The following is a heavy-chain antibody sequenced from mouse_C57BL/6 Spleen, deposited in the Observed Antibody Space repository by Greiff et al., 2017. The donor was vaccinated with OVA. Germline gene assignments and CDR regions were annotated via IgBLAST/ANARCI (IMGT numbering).Heavy chain of an antibody. CDR3: ASNYYGSSHWYFDF. J-gene: IGHJ1*03. V-gene: IGHV1-39*01. CDR1: GYSFTDYN. D-gene: IGHD1-1*01. Sequence: EVQLQQSGPELVKPGASVKISCKASGYSFTDYNMNWVKQSNGKSLEWIGVINPNYGTTSYNQKFKGKATLTVDQSSSTSNMQLNSLTSEDSAFYACASNYYGSSHWYFDFWGTGTTVTVSS. CDR2: INPNYGTT.